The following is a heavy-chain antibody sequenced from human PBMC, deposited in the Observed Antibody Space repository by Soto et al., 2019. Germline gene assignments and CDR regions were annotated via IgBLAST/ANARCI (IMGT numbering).Heavy chain of an antibody. CDR3: AGWYSSGYIDY. J-gene: IGHJ4*02. CDR2: INPSSGST. V-gene: IGHV1-46*01. CDR1: GYIFTTYH. D-gene: IGHD6-19*01. Sequence: ASVKVSCKASGYIFTTYHLHWVRQAPGQGLEWMGVINPSSGSTTYAQKFQGRVTMTRDTSTSTVYVELTSLTSEDTAVYFCAGWYSSGYIDYWGQGTLATVSS.